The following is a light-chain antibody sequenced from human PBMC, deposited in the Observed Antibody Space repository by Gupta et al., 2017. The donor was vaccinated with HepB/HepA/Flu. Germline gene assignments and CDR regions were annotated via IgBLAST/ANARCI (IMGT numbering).Light chain of an antibody. J-gene: IGLJ2*01. CDR3: SSYTSSSTNVV. V-gene: IGLV2-14*01. CDR2: DVS. CDR1: SSDVGGYNY. Sequence: SALTQPPSVSGSPGQSIIISCTGTSSDVGGYNYVSWYQQHPGKAPKLMIYDVSNRPSGVSNRFSGSKSGNAASLTISELQAEDEADYYCSSYTSSSTNVVFGGGTKLTVL.